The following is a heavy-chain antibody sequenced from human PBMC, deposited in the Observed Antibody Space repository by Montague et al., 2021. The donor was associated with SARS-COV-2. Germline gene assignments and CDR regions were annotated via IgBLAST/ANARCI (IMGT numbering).Heavy chain of an antibody. Sequence: SETLSLTCTVSGGSISSYYWSWIRQPPGKGLEWIGYINYSGRTNYNPSLKSRVTISVDTSKNQFSLKLSSVTAADTAVYYCARGASYYDFWSGYDYGMDVWGQGTTVTVSS. D-gene: IGHD3-3*01. CDR3: ARGASYYDFWSGYDYGMDV. CDR2: INYSGRT. CDR1: GGSISSYY. V-gene: IGHV4-59*01. J-gene: IGHJ6*02.